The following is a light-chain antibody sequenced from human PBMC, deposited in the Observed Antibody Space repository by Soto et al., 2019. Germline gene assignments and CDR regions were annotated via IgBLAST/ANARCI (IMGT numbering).Light chain of an antibody. Sequence: QSALTQPRPVSGSPGQSVTISCTGTSSDVGGYNYVSWYQQHPGKAPKLMIYDVSKRPSGVPDRFSGSKSGNTASLTISGLQAEDEADYYCCSYAGSSTYVFGTGTKDTVL. V-gene: IGLV2-11*01. CDR3: CSYAGSSTYV. CDR1: SSDVGGYNY. J-gene: IGLJ1*01. CDR2: DVS.